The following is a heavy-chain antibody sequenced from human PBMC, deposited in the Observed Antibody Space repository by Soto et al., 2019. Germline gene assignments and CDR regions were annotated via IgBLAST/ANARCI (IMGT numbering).Heavy chain of an antibody. J-gene: IGHJ6*02. V-gene: IGHV4-59*01. Sequence: SETLSLTCTVSGCSISGYYLSWIRQPPGKGLEWIGYMYNTGGTVYKPSFKSRVTISVDTSQNQFLLKLYFFTAAGTAVYFRWRDLGGNGGTDGYPRDVGGQGTRVTVP. CDR1: GCSISGYY. CDR3: WRDLGGNGGTDGYPRDV. D-gene: IGHD2-21*02. CDR2: MYNTGGT.